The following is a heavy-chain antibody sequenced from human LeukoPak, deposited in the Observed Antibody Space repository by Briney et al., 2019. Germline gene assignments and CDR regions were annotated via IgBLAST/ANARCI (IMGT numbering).Heavy chain of an antibody. J-gene: IGHJ3*02. D-gene: IGHD3-22*01. CDR3: AREARPDSSGYYYDAFDI. V-gene: IGHV3-7*01. Sequence: GGSLRLSCAASGFTFSGYWMSWVRQAPGRGLDWVANIKQDGSEKYYVDSVKGRFTISRDNGKNSLNLQMSSLRAEDTAVYYCAREARPDSSGYYYDAFDIWGQGTLVTVSS. CDR2: IKQDGSEK. CDR1: GFTFSGYW.